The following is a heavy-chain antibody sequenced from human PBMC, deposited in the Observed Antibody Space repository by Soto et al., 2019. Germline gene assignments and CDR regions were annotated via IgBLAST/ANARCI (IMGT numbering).Heavy chain of an antibody. D-gene: IGHD3-16*01. CDR3: ARDPSAYDGLRF. Sequence: QVQLVQSGAEVKKPGASVKVSCKASGYTFTYNAIHWVRQAPGQRLEWMGWINAANGNTVYSQKFQGRVTITRDTSAITAYMDLSSLRSEDTAVYYCARDPSAYDGLRFWGQGTLVTVSS. CDR1: GYTFTYNA. CDR2: INAANGNT. J-gene: IGHJ4*02. V-gene: IGHV1-3*01.